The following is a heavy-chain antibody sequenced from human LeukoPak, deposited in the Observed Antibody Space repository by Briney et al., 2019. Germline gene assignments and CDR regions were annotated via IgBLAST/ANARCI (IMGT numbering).Heavy chain of an antibody. V-gene: IGHV3-33*06. CDR1: GFTSSSYG. CDR2: IWYDGSNK. D-gene: IGHD4-17*01. Sequence: QPGRSLRLSCAASGFTSSSYGMHWVRQAPGKGLEWVAIIWYDGSNKYYADSVKGRFTISRDNSKNTLYLQMNSLRAEDTAVYYCAKDGTTVTTLNYFDYWGQGTLVTVSS. J-gene: IGHJ4*02. CDR3: AKDGTTVTTLNYFDY.